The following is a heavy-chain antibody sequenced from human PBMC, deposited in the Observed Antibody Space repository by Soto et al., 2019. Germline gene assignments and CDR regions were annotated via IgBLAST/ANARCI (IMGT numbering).Heavy chain of an antibody. CDR2: IHYSGST. D-gene: IGHD3-10*01. J-gene: IGHJ4*01. CDR1: GGSISNGGYY. V-gene: IGHV4-31*03. CDR3: ARVRGSGSYAAYYFDS. Sequence: NPXATLSLTCTVSGGSISNGGYYWNWVRQHPGKGLEWIGYIHYSGSTWYNPSLESRVTISVDTSKDQFSLKLRSVTAADTAVYYCARVRGSGSYAAYYFDSWGQGTLVTVSS.